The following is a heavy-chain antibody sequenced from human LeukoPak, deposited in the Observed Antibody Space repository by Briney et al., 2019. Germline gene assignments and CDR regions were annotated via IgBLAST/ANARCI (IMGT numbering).Heavy chain of an antibody. Sequence: GGSLRLSCAASGFTFSSYSMTWVRQAPGKGLEWVSSISSSSSYIYYADSVKGRFTISGDNAKNSLYLQMNSLRAEDTAVYYCAREGYSSGWYCSYWGQGTLVTVSS. D-gene: IGHD6-19*01. V-gene: IGHV3-21*01. CDR3: AREGYSSGWYCSY. J-gene: IGHJ4*02. CDR2: ISSSSSYI. CDR1: GFTFSSYS.